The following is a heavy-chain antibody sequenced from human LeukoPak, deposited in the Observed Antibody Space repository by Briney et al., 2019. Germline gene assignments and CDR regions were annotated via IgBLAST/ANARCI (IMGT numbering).Heavy chain of an antibody. J-gene: IGHJ3*02. Sequence: GGSLRLSCAASGFTFGSYAMHWVRQAPGKGLEWVAVITYDGSNKYYADSVKGRFTISRDNSKNTLYLQMNSLRAEDTAVYYCATTYSYGYYDAFDIWGQGTMVTVSS. CDR3: ATTYSYGYYDAFDI. CDR1: GFTFGSYA. CDR2: ITYDGSNK. V-gene: IGHV3-30*04. D-gene: IGHD5-18*01.